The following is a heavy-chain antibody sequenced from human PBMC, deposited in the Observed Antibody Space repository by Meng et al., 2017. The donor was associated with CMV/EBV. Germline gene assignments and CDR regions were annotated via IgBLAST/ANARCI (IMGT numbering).Heavy chain of an antibody. D-gene: IGHD6-6*01. V-gene: IGHV4-59*01. Sequence: SETLSLTCTVSGGSISSYYWSWIRQPPGKGLEWIGYIYYSGSTNYNPSLKSRVTISVDTSKNQFSLKLSSVTAADTAVYYRARDPIAARPGGYYYYYGMDVWGQGTTVTVS. CDR2: IYYSGST. J-gene: IGHJ6*02. CDR1: GGSISSYY. CDR3: ARDPIAARPGGYYYYYGMDV.